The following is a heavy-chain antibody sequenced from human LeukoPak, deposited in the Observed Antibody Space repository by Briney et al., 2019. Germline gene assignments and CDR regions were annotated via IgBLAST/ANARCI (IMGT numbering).Heavy chain of an antibody. J-gene: IGHJ4*02. CDR3: ARSYSSSWYFDY. D-gene: IGHD6-13*01. Sequence: SETLSLTCTVSGGSISSSSYYWGWIRQPPGKGLEWIGSIYYSGSTYYNPSLKSRVTISVDTAKNQFFLKLSSVAAADTAVYYCARSYSSSWYFDYWGQGTLVTVSS. CDR2: IYYSGST. V-gene: IGHV4-39*07. CDR1: GGSISSSSYY.